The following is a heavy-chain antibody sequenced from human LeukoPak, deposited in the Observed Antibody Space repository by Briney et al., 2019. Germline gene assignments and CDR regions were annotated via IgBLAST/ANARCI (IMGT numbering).Heavy chain of an antibody. CDR2: ISSSSSYI. V-gene: IGHV3-21*01. Sequence: GGSLRLSCAASGFTFSSYSMNWVRQAPGKGLEWVSSISSSSSYIYYADSVKGRFTISRDNAKNSLYLQMNSLGAEDTAVYYCAGNLLWFGESSFDYWGQGTLVTVSS. CDR3: AGNLLWFGESSFDY. J-gene: IGHJ4*02. D-gene: IGHD3-10*01. CDR1: GFTFSSYS.